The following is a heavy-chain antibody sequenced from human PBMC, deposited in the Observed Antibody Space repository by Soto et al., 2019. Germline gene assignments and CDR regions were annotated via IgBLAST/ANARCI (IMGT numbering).Heavy chain of an antibody. CDR3: ARVMAAMQNWLDP. CDR1: GGSISNVGYF. J-gene: IGHJ5*02. CDR2: IYHTGTT. D-gene: IGHD2-2*01. Sequence: QVQLQESGPGLVKPSQTLSLTCTVSGGSISNVGYFWSWIRQPPGKGLEWIGFIYHTGTTYYNSSRRSRVSISIDTSKSQFSRKLNSVTAADTAVYYCARVMAAMQNWLDPWGQGTLVTVSP. V-gene: IGHV4-30-4*01.